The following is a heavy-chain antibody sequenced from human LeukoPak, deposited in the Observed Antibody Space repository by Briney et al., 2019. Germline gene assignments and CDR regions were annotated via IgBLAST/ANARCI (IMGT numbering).Heavy chain of an antibody. Sequence: SGPTLVKPTQTLTLICTFSGFSLSTHGVWVAWIRQPPGKALECLALISWNDDNCYRPSLKSRLTITKDTSKNQVVLTMTNMDPVDTATYYCAHREKGAFDIWGQGTMVTVSS. CDR2: ISWNDDN. V-gene: IGHV2-5*01. CDR3: AHREKGAFDI. CDR1: GFSLSTHGVW. J-gene: IGHJ3*02.